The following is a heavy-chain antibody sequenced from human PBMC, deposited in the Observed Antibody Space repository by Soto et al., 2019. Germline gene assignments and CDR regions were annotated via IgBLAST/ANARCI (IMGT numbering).Heavy chain of an antibody. J-gene: IGHJ4*02. CDR3: ARDYDPLEWLLPFEEFDY. D-gene: IGHD3-3*01. CDR2: ISSSSSTI. Sequence: GGSLRLSCAASGFTFSSYSMNWVRQAPGKGLEWVSYISSSSSTIYYADSVKGRFTISRDNAKNSLYLQMNSLRAEDTAVYYCARDYDPLEWLLPFEEFDYWGQGTLVTVSS. CDR1: GFTFSSYS. V-gene: IGHV3-48*01.